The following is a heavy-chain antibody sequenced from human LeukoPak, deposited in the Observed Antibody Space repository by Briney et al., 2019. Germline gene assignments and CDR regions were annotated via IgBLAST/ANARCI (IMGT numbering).Heavy chain of an antibody. CDR1: GYTFTGYY. V-gene: IGHV1-2*02. CDR3: ARNNGVSSSWYQSFYYYYVMDV. CDR2: INPNSGGT. J-gene: IGHJ6*02. Sequence: ASVKVSCKASGYTFTGYYMHWVRQAPGQGLEWMGWINPNSGGTNYAQKFQGRVTMTRDTSISTAYMELSRLRSDDTAVYYCARNNGVSSSWYQSFYYYYVMDVGGQGTRVTVSS. D-gene: IGHD6-13*01.